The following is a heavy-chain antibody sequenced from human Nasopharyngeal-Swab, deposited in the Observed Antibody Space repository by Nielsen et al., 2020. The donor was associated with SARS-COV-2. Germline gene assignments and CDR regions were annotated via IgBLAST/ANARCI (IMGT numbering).Heavy chain of an antibody. D-gene: IGHD5-18*01. CDR1: GFTFSSYS. V-gene: IGHV3-21*01. CDR2: ISSSSSYI. CDR3: ARDPGNSYANMDV. Sequence: GESLKISCAASGFTFSSYSMNWVRQAPGKGLEWVSSISSSSSYIYYADSVKGRFTISRDNAKNSLYLQMNSLRDEDTAVYFCARDPGNSYANMDVWGQGTTVTVSS. J-gene: IGHJ6*02.